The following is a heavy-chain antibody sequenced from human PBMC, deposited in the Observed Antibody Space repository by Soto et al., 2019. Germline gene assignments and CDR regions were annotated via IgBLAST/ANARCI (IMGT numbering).Heavy chain of an antibody. D-gene: IGHD4-17*01. CDR3: VREYGDYGRPFDH. CDR1: EFTFNRYT. Sequence: EVQLVESGGGLVQPGGSLRLSCVASEFTFNRYTMNWVRQAPGKGLEWVSKISSNSSTRYYADPVRGRFTIFRDNAKNSVFLEMNNMRDDDTAVYYCVREYGDYGRPFDHWGQGTRVTVSA. V-gene: IGHV3-48*02. J-gene: IGHJ4*02. CDR2: ISSNSSTR.